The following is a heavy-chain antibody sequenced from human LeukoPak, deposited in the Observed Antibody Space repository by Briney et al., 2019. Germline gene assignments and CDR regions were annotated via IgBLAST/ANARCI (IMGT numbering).Heavy chain of an antibody. CDR1: DYSISSGFY. Sequence: SETLSLTCTVSDYSISSGFYWGWIRQPPGKALEWIGSISHSGSTHYNSSLKSRVTISVDTSKNQLSLKLSSVTAADAAVYYCARGVGLTQGGAFDYWGQGTLVTVSS. CDR2: ISHSGST. D-gene: IGHD3-16*01. V-gene: IGHV4-38-2*02. J-gene: IGHJ4*02. CDR3: ARGVGLTQGGAFDY.